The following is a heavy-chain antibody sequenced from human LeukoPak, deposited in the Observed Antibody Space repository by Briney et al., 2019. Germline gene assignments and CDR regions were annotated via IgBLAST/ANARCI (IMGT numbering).Heavy chain of an antibody. CDR2: INPSGGST. CDR1: GYTFTWYY. CDR3: ARDTPENYYDSNGSLGY. V-gene: IGHV1-46*04. J-gene: IGHJ4*02. Sequence: ASVKVSCKASGYTFTWYYMHWVRQAPGQGVEWMGIINPSGGSTSFAQQLQGRVTMTRDTSTSTVYMELSSLRSEDTAVYYCARDTPENYYDSNGSLGYWGQGTLVTVSS. D-gene: IGHD3-22*01.